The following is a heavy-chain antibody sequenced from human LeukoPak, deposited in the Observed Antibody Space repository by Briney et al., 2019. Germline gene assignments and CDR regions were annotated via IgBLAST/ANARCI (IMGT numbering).Heavy chain of an antibody. V-gene: IGHV1-8*02. D-gene: IGHD6-19*01. J-gene: IGHJ4*02. CDR2: MNPNSGNT. Sequence: ASVKVSCKASGYTFTGYYMHWVRQAPGQGLEWMGWMNPNSGNTGYAQKFQGRVTMTRNTSISTAYMELSSLRSEDTAVYYCARGRGAVDRYWGQGTLVTVSS. CDR1: GYTFTGYY. CDR3: ARGRGAVDRY.